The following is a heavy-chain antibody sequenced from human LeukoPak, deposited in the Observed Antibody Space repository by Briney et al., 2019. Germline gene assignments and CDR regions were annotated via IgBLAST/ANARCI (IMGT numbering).Heavy chain of an antibody. V-gene: IGHV4-4*07. CDR3: ARDRIVNSNYKGWFDP. D-gene: IGHD4-11*01. CDR2: IYTSGST. Sequence: SETLSLTCTVSGGSISSFYWSWIRQPAGKGLEWIGRIYTSGSTNYNPSLKSRVTISVDKSKNQFSLKLSSVTAADTAVYYCARDRIVNSNYKGWFDPWGQGTLVTVSS. J-gene: IGHJ5*02. CDR1: GGSISSFY.